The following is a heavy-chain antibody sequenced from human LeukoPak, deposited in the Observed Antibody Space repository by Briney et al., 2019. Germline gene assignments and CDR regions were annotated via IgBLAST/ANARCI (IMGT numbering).Heavy chain of an antibody. CDR3: ARGRSSSWYARYCFDY. V-gene: IGHV4-34*01. CDR1: GGSFSGYY. CDR2: INHSGST. Sequence: SETLSLTCAVYGGSFSGYYWSWIRQPPGRGLEWIGEINHSGSTNYNPSLKGRVTISVDTSKNQFSLKLSSVTAADTAVYYCARGRSSSWYARYCFDYWGQGTLVTVSS. D-gene: IGHD6-13*01. J-gene: IGHJ4*02.